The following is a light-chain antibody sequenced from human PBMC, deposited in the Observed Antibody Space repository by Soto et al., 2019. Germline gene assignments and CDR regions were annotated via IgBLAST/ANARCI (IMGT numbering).Light chain of an antibody. J-gene: IGKJ1*01. CDR2: KAS. CDR1: QTISSW. CDR3: QQYSSYSET. V-gene: IGKV1-5*03. Sequence: DIQMTQSPSTLSGSVGDRVTITCRASQTISSWLAGYQQKPGKAPKRLIYKASTGKSGVPSRFSGSGSGTEFTLTISSVQPDVFASYYCQQYSSYSETFGQGTKVEVK.